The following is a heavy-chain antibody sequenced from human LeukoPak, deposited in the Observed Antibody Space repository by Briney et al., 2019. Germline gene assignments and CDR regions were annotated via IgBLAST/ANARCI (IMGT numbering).Heavy chain of an antibody. V-gene: IGHV3-30*02. Sequence: GSLRLSCSVSGFTFRSYGMYWVRQGPDKGLEWVAFIRNDGSDKYHADSVKGRFTVSRDNSKNTLYLQMNSLRADDTAVYYCARDSTGWYYQYWGQGTLVTVSS. CDR2: IRNDGSDK. CDR3: ARDSTGWYYQY. J-gene: IGHJ4*02. D-gene: IGHD6-19*01. CDR1: GFTFRSYG.